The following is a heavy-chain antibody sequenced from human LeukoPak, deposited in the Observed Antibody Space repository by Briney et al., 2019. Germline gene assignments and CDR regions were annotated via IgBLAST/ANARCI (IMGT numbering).Heavy chain of an antibody. CDR1: GGSISSYY. D-gene: IGHD3-10*01. V-gene: IGHV4-34*01. CDR2: INHSGST. Sequence: SETLSLTCTVSGGSISSYYWSWVRQPPGKGLEWIGEINHSGSTNYNPSLKSRVTISVDTSKNQFSLKLSSVTAADTAVYYCARVDSGSYYKLTDYWGQGTLVTVSS. CDR3: ARVDSGSYYKLTDY. J-gene: IGHJ4*02.